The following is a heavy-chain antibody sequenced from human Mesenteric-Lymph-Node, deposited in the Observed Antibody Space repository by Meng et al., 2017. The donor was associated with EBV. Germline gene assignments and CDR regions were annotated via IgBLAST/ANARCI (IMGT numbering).Heavy chain of an antibody. J-gene: IGHJ4*02. CDR2: ISPDESEK. V-gene: IGHV3-30*03. CDR3: ATLPYCTTTYCQREDH. CDR1: RFPFSTYD. Sequence: QLEEVESGVGVFQPGRSLGLSCAAPRFPFSTYDMHWVRQVPGKGLEWVAVISPDESEKYYVDSVKGRFTISRDDSTVFLQMNSLRVEDTAVYFCATLPYCTTTYCQREDHWGQGTLVTVSS. D-gene: IGHD2-8*01.